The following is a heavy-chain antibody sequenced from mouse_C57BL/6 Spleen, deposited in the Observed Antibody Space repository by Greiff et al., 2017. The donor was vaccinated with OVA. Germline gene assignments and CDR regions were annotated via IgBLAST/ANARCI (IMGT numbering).Heavy chain of an antibody. J-gene: IGHJ3*01. Sequence: VHLVESGPELVKPGASVKISCKASGYTFTDYYINWVKQRPGQGLEWIGWIYPGSGNTKYNEKFKGKATLTVDTSSSTAYMQLSSLTSEDSAVYYCARWEDYDLFAYWGQGTLVTVSA. CDR3: ARWEDYDLFAY. D-gene: IGHD2-4*01. V-gene: IGHV1-84*01. CDR2: IYPGSGNT. CDR1: GYTFTDYY.